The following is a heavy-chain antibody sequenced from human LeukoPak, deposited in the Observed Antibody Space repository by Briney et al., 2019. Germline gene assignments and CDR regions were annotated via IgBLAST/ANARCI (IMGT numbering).Heavy chain of an antibody. CDR2: ISGSGGTT. V-gene: IGHV3-23*01. CDR1: GFPFSNYA. Sequence: GGSLRLSCAASGFPFSNYAMSWVRQAPGKRLEWVSAISGSGGTTYHADSVKGRFTISRDNSKNTLYLQMNTLRAEDTAVYYCAKDGYDYDSSYSYFDYWGQGTLVTVSS. D-gene: IGHD3-22*01. CDR3: AKDGYDYDSSYSYFDY. J-gene: IGHJ4*02.